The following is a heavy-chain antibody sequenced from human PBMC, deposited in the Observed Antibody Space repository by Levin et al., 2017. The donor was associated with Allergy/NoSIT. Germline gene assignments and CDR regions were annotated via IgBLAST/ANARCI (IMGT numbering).Heavy chain of an antibody. CDR3: ARDRRQEGGRSIWRPPEEPGSRYFDL. CDR1: GFTFSSYS. J-gene: IGHJ2*01. CDR2: IRSSSSTI. Sequence: GESLKISCAASGFTFSSYSMNWVRQAPGKGLEWVSYIRSSSSTIYYADSVKGRFTISRDNAKNSLYLQMNSLRDEDTAVYYCARDRRQEGGRSIWRPPEEPGSRYFDLWGRGTLVTVSS. D-gene: IGHD3-10*01. V-gene: IGHV3-48*02.